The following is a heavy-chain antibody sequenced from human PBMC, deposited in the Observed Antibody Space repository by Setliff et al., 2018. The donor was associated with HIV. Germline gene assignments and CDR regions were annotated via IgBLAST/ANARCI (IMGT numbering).Heavy chain of an antibody. CDR2: ISAYNGNT. Sequence: ASVKVSCKASGYTFTSYGISWVRQAPGQGLEWMGWISAYNGNTNYAQKLQGRVTMTTDTSTSTAYTELRSLRSDDTAVYYCASRSYGSSDYYYYMDVWGKGTTVTVSS. J-gene: IGHJ6*03. CDR3: ASRSYGSSDYYYYMDV. D-gene: IGHD5-18*01. CDR1: GYTFTSYG. V-gene: IGHV1-18*01.